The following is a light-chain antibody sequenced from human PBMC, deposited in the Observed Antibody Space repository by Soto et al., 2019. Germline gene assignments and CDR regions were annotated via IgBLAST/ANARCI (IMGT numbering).Light chain of an antibody. CDR3: QQYETFSGT. V-gene: IGKV1-5*01. J-gene: IGKJ1*01. Sequence: DIQMTQSPSTLPASVGDRVTVTFRASQSVSGWLAWYQQKPGEAPKLLIYDASALPRGVPSRFSGSGSGTKFTLTIASLQPDDFATYYCQQYETFSGTFGPGTKVDIK. CDR1: QSVSGW. CDR2: DAS.